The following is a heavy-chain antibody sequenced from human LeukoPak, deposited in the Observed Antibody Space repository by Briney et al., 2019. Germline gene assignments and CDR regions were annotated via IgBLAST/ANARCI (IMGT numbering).Heavy chain of an antibody. J-gene: IGHJ4*02. CDR3: ARTTYYYDSSGYIPINYFDY. CDR2: IYSSGST. D-gene: IGHD3-22*01. CDR1: AGSITDYY. V-gene: IGHV4-4*07. Sequence: PSETLSLTCIVSAGSITDYYWSWIRQPAGKGLEWIGHIYSSGSTNCNPSLKSRVTISVDTSKNQFSLKLSSVTAADTAVYYCARTTYYYDSSGYIPINYFDYWGQGTLVTVSS.